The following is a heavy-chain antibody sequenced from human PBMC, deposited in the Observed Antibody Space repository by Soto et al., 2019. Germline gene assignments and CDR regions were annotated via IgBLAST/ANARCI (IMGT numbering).Heavy chain of an antibody. CDR3: ARAIVVVPAAISRTPYYYYGMDV. CDR2: IIPIFGTA. V-gene: IGHV1-69*01. D-gene: IGHD2-2*02. J-gene: IGHJ6*02. Sequence: QVQLVQSGAEVKKPGSSVKVSCKASGGTFSSYAISWVRQAPGQGLEWMGGIIPIFGTANYAQKFQGRVTITADESTSTAYMELSSLRSEDTAVYYCARAIVVVPAAISRTPYYYYGMDVWGQGTTVTVSS. CDR1: GGTFSSYA.